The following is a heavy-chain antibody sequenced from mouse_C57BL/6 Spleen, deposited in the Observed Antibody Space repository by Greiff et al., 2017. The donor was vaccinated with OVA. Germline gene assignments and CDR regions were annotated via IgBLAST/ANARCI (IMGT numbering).Heavy chain of an antibody. D-gene: IGHD2-13*01. CDR3: AGWGLQAMDY. Sequence: VQLQESGAELVRPGTSVKVSCKASGYAFTNYLIEWVKQRPGQGLEWIGVINPGSGGTNYNEKFKGKATLTADKSSSTAYMQLSSLTSEDSAVYFCAGWGLQAMDYWGQGTSVTVSS. CDR1: GYAFTNYL. J-gene: IGHJ4*01. V-gene: IGHV1-54*01. CDR2: INPGSGGT.